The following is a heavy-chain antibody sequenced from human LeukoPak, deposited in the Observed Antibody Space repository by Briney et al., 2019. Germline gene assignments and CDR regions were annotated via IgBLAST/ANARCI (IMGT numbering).Heavy chain of an antibody. CDR3: ARVRRQILWTCLDY. J-gene: IGHJ4*02. CDR2: INRDGSTT. CDR1: GFTFSNYW. D-gene: IGHD3/OR15-3a*01. V-gene: IGHV3-74*01. Sequence: GGSLRLSCAASGFTFSNYWVHWVRQAPGKGLVWVSRINRDGSTTNYADSVKGRFTVSRDNAKNTLNLQMSSLRAEDTATYYCARVRRQILWTCLDYWGQGTLVTVSS.